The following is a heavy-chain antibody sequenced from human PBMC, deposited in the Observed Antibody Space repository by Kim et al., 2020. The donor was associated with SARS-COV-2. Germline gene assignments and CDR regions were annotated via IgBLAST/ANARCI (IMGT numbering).Heavy chain of an antibody. Sequence: GGSLRLSCAASGFTFRRYAMRWVRQAPGKGLEWVAPISGSGGSKYYAGSVKGRFTISRDNSKNTMYLQMNSLRAEDTAVYYCAKDSGQDHGDQLDYWGQGALVTVSS. J-gene: IGHJ4*02. CDR2: ISGSGGSK. D-gene: IGHD4-17*01. CDR3: AKDSGQDHGDQLDY. CDR1: GFTFRRYA. V-gene: IGHV3-23*01.